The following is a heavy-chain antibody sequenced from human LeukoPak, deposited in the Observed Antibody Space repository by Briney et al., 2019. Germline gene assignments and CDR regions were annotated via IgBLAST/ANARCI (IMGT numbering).Heavy chain of an antibody. D-gene: IGHD2-2*02. CDR3: ATGYCSSISCYTYYYYMDV. J-gene: IGHJ6*03. CDR1: GGTFSSYA. V-gene: IGHV1-69*05. Sequence: SVKVSCKASGGTFSSYAISWVRQAPGQGLEWMGGIIPIFGTANYAQKFQGRVTITTDESTSTAYMELSSLRSEDTAVYYCATGYCSSISCYTYYYYMDVWGKGTTVTVSS. CDR2: IIPIFGTA.